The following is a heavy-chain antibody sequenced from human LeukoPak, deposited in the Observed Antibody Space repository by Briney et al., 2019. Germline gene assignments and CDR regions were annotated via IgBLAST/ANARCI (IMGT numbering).Heavy chain of an antibody. CDR1: GGTFSSYA. D-gene: IGHD3-10*01. CDR3: ARVGYYGSGSYPSWTYYFDY. J-gene: IGHJ4*02. V-gene: IGHV1-69*13. Sequence: GASVKVSCKASGGTFSSYAISWVRQAPGQGLEWMGGIIPIFGTANYARKFQGRVTITADESTSTAYMELSSLRSEDTAVYYCARVGYYGSGSYPSWTYYFDYWGQGTLVTVSS. CDR2: IIPIFGTA.